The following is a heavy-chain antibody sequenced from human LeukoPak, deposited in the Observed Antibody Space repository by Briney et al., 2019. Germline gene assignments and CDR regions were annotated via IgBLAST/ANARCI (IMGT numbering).Heavy chain of an antibody. V-gene: IGHV1-8*01. CDR2: MNPNSGNT. D-gene: IGHD6-19*01. CDR3: ARGLIAVAGTFVWFDP. CDR1: GYTFTSYD. Sequence: ASVKVSCKASGYTFTSYDFNWVRQATGQGLEWMGWMNPNSGNTGYAQKFQGRVTMTRNTSISTAYMELSSLRSEDTAVYYCARGLIAVAGTFVWFDPWGQGTLVTVSS. J-gene: IGHJ5*02.